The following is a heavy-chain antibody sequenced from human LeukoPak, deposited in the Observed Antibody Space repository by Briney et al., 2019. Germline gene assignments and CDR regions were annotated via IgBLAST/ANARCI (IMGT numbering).Heavy chain of an antibody. CDR2: IIPIFGTA. CDR3: ASCSSGWTLYYYYMDV. D-gene: IGHD6-19*01. Sequence: GASVKVSCKASGGTFSSYAISWVRQAPGQGLEWMGGIIPIFGTANYAQKFQGRVTITADESTSTAYMELSSLRSEDTAVYYCASCSSGWTLYYYYMDVWGKGTTVTISS. V-gene: IGHV1-69*13. J-gene: IGHJ6*03. CDR1: GGTFSSYA.